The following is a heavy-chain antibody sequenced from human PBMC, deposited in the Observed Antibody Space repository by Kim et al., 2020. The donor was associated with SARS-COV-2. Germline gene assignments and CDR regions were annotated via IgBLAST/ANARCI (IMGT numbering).Heavy chain of an antibody. CDR1: GFTFGDYA. CDR3: TRGASADRGVIGAENSEFDY. J-gene: IGHJ4*02. Sequence: GGSLRLSCTASGFTFGDYAMSWFRQAPGKGLEWVGFIRSKAYGGTTEYAASVKGRFTISRDDSKSIAYLQMNSLKTEDTAVYYCTRGASADRGVIGAENSEFDYWGQGTLVTVSS. D-gene: IGHD3-10*01. CDR2: IRSKAYGGTT. V-gene: IGHV3-49*03.